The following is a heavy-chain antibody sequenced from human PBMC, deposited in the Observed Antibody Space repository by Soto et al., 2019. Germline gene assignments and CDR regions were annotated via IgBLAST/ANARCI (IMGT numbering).Heavy chain of an antibody. J-gene: IGHJ4*02. V-gene: IGHV1-18*01. CDR1: GYTFTNFG. D-gene: IGHD3-16*01. CDR2: ISAYNGNT. Sequence: QVHLVQSGAEVKKPGASVKVSCTAPGYTFTNFGISWVRQAPGQGLEWMGWISAYNGNTNYAQKFQGRVTMTTDTSTSPAYMELRGLRSNDTAVYYGAKGGTPSDFWGQGTLVTVSS. CDR3: AKGGTPSDF.